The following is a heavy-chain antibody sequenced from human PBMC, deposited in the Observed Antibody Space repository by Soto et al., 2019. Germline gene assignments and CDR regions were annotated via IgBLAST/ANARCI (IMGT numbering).Heavy chain of an antibody. CDR3: ARYYDILTGFHVDYYYYGMDV. CDR1: GYTFTSYA. Sequence: QVQLVQSGAEVKKPGASVKVSCKASGYTFTSYAMHWVRQAPGQRLGWMGWINAGNGNTKYSQKFQGRVTITRDTSASTAYMELSSLRSEDTAVYYCARYYDILTGFHVDYYYYGMDVWGQGTTVTVSS. D-gene: IGHD3-9*01. J-gene: IGHJ6*02. CDR2: INAGNGNT. V-gene: IGHV1-3*01.